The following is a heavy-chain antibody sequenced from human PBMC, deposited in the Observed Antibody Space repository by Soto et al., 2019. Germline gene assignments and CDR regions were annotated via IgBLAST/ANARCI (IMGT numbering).Heavy chain of an antibody. Sequence: EVQLLESGGGLVQPGGSLRLSCAGSVFNFSSYAMSWVRQAPMKGLEWVSAISGSSGSTYYADSVKGRFTISRDNSQNTLYLQMNSLRAEDTAVYYFVKSQARGGWFKRDDAFDIWGQGTMVTVSS. D-gene: IGHD6-19*01. CDR2: ISGSSGST. V-gene: IGHV3-23*01. CDR3: VKSQARGGWFKRDDAFDI. CDR1: VFNFSSYA. J-gene: IGHJ3*02.